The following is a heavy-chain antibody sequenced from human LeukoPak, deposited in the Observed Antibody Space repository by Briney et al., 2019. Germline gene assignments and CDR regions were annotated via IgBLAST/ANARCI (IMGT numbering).Heavy chain of an antibody. CDR2: IWYDGSKK. Sequence: PGGSLRLSCAASGFTFSSYGIHWVRQAPGKGLEWVAVIWYDGSKKYYADSVQGRFTISRDNSKNTLYLQMNSLRAEDTAVYYCAREDSSGSYRFDYWGQGTLVTVSS. CDR1: GFTFSSYG. V-gene: IGHV3-33*08. J-gene: IGHJ4*02. D-gene: IGHD1-26*01. CDR3: AREDSSGSYRFDY.